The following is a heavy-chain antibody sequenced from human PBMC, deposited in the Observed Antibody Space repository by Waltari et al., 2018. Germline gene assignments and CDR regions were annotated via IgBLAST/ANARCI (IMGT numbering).Heavy chain of an antibody. V-gene: IGHV3-23*01. J-gene: IGHJ4*02. CDR1: AFPFSSYA. Sequence: EVQLLESGGGLVQPGGSLRLSCAASAFPFSSYAMRWVRQAPGKGLDGVATVGRGGSTYYADSVKGRFTISKDSPQNTLYLQMSSLRAEDTAVYYCARGSGYFFDYWGQGTLVTVSS. CDR2: VGRGGST. CDR3: ARGSGYFFDY. D-gene: IGHD1-1*01.